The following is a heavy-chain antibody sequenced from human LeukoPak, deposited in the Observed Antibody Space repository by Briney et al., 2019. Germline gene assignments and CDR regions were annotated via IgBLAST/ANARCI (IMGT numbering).Heavy chain of an antibody. CDR1: GFTFSSYG. CDR2: IRYDGSNK. D-gene: IGHD3-3*01. V-gene: IGHV3-30*02. Sequence: PGGSLRLSCAASGFTFSSYGMHWVRQAPGKGLEWVAFIRYDGSNKYYADSVKGRFTISRDNSKNTLYLQMNSLRAEDTAVYYCAKVVAYDFWSGYYSYMDVWGKGTTVTVSS. J-gene: IGHJ6*03. CDR3: AKVVAYDFWSGYYSYMDV.